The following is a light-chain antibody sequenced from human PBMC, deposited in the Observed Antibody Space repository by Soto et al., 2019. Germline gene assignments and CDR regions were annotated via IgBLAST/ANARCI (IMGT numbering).Light chain of an antibody. J-gene: IGLJ1*01. V-gene: IGLV2-23*01. CDR2: EGT. CDR1: SSNIGGYNV. Sequence: QSVRTQPASVSGSPEQSITISCTGASSNIGGYNVVSWYQQHPGKAPKVLIYEGTKRPSGVSNRFSGSQSGTTASLTISGLQAEDEADYYCCSYVGATTYVFGSGTKVTVL. CDR3: CSYVGATTYV.